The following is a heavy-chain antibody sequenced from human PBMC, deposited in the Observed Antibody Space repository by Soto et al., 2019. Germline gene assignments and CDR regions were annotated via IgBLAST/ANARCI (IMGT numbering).Heavy chain of an antibody. Sequence: RLSCAASGFTFSSYAMHWVRQVPGKGLEWVAVISYDGSNKYYADSVKGRFTISRDNSKNTLYLQMNSLRAEDTAVYYCARDGVVVPAAMGGNWFDPWGQGTLVTVSS. J-gene: IGHJ5*02. CDR2: ISYDGSNK. CDR1: GFTFSSYA. V-gene: IGHV3-30-3*01. D-gene: IGHD2-2*01. CDR3: ARDGVVVPAAMGGNWFDP.